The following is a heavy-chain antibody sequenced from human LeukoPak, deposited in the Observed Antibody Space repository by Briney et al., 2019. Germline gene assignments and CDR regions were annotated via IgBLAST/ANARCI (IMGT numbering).Heavy chain of an antibody. J-gene: IGHJ4*02. CDR3: ARDLTYNSWYYFDS. CDR1: GFTFSYYG. Sequence: PGGSLRLSCAASGFTFSYYGMHWVRQAPGKGLEWVTFIGYDGTDKYYADSVKGRFTISRDNSKNTLSLHMNSLRAEDTAVYYCARDLTYNSWYYFDSWCQGTLVTVSS. V-gene: IGHV3-30*02. D-gene: IGHD6-13*01. CDR2: IGYDGTDK.